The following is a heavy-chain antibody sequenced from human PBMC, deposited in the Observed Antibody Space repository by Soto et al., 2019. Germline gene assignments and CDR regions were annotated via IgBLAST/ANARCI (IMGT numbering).Heavy chain of an antibody. V-gene: IGHV4-30-2*01. Sequence: QVQLQESGSGLVKPSETLSLTCSVSGDSITSGGYSWSWIRQPSRRGLEWIGYIYHTGSASYSPSLKGRVTISVDKSKNQFSLSLNSVTAADTAIYYCARAHYGPSGYYFDSWGQGSLFTVSS. CDR1: GDSITSGGYS. CDR2: IYHTGSA. D-gene: IGHD3-22*01. J-gene: IGHJ4*02. CDR3: ARAHYGPSGYYFDS.